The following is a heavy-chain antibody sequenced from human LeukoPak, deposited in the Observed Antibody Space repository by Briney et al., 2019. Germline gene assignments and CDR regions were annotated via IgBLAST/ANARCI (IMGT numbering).Heavy chain of an antibody. CDR3: ARDAALLEDIVVVPAAMGFDY. CDR1: GFTLSSYW. CDR2: IKQDGSEK. V-gene: IGHV3-7*01. Sequence: GGSLRLSCAASGFTLSSYWMSWVRQAPGKGLEWVANIKQDGSEKYYVDSVKGRFTISRDNAKNSLYLQMNSLRAEDTAVYYCARDAALLEDIVVVPAAMGFDYWGQGTLVTVSS. D-gene: IGHD2-2*01. J-gene: IGHJ4*02.